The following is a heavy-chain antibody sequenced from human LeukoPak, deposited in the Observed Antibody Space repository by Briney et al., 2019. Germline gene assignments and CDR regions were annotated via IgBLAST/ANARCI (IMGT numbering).Heavy chain of an antibody. Sequence: WASVKVSCKASGYTFTSYYMHWVRQAPGQGLEWMGIINPSGGSTSYAQKFQGRVTMTRDTSTSTVYMELSSLRSEDTAVYYCARDIRVWFGELLPPDFDYWGQGTTVTVSS. D-gene: IGHD3-10*01. CDR3: ARDIRVWFGELLPPDFDY. CDR1: GYTFTSYY. CDR2: INPSGGST. V-gene: IGHV1-46*01. J-gene: IGHJ4*02.